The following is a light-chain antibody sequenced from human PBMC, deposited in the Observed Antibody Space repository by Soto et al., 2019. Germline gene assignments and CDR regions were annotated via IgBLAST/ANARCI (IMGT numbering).Light chain of an antibody. CDR1: SSNFGSGYD. CDR2: GNS. V-gene: IGLV1-40*01. J-gene: IGLJ2*01. CDR3: QSYDSSLSGVV. Sequence: QAVLTQPPSVSGAPGQRVTISCTGSSSNFGSGYDVHWYQQLPGTVPRLLIFGNSNRPSGVPDRFSGSRSGTSASLVITGLQAEDEADYYCQSYDSSLSGVVFGGGTKLTVL.